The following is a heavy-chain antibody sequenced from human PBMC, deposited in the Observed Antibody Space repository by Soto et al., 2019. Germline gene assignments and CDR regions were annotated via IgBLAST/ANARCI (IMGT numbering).Heavy chain of an antibody. CDR3: AKDCYGSGTDYFYGMDF. V-gene: IGHV3-23*01. CDR2: MTAGGGST. Sequence: GGSLRLSCAASGFSFSSYAMSWVRQAPGKGPEWISSMTAGGGSTYHADSVKGRFTISRDNSKNMLYLQMDSLRADDTAVYYCAKDCYGSGTDYFYGMDFRGPGTTLTVSS. J-gene: IGHJ6*02. CDR1: GFSFSSYA. D-gene: IGHD3-10*01.